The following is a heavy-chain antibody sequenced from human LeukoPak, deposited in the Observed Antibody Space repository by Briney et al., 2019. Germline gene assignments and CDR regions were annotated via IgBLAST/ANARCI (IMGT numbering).Heavy chain of an antibody. CDR2: IYHSGST. J-gene: IGHJ6*03. CDR3: ARGRRTEGHYYYYMDV. CDR1: GYSISSGYY. Sequence: SETLSLTCTVSGYSISSGYYWGWIRQPPGKGLEWIGSIYHSGSTYYNPSLKSRVTISVDTSKNQFSLKLSSVTAADTAVYYCARGRRTEGHYYYYMDVWGKGTTVTVSS. V-gene: IGHV4-38-2*02.